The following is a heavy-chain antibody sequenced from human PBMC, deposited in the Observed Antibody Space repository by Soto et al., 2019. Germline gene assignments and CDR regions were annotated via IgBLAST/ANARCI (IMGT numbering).Heavy chain of an antibody. Sequence: QVQLVESGGGVVQPGRSLRLSCAASGFTFSSYGMHWVRQAPGKGLEWVAVIWYDGSNKYYADSVKGRFTISRDNSKNTLYLQMNSLRAEDTAVYYCARGSIVGADAFDIWGQGTMVTVSS. CDR3: ARGSIVGADAFDI. D-gene: IGHD1-26*01. CDR2: IWYDGSNK. CDR1: GFTFSSYG. V-gene: IGHV3-33*01. J-gene: IGHJ3*02.